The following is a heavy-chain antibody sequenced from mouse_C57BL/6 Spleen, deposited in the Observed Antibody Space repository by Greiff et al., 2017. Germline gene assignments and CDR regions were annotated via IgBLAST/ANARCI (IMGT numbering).Heavy chain of an antibody. CDR1: GYTFTSYW. J-gene: IGHJ3*01. Sequence: QVQLQQPGAELVMPGASVKLSCKASGYTFTSYWMHWVKQRPGQGLEWIGEIDPSDSYTNYNQKFKGKSTLTVDKSSRTAYMQLSSLTSEDSAVYYCARPGRLWLAYWGQGTLVTVSA. D-gene: IGHD1-2*01. CDR2: IDPSDSYT. CDR3: ARPGRLWLAY. V-gene: IGHV1-69*01.